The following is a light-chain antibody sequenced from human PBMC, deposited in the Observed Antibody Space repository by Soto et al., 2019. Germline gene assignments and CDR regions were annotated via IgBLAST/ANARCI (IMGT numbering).Light chain of an antibody. CDR2: GAS. V-gene: IGKV3-20*01. J-gene: IGKJ1*01. CDR1: QSVSSNY. CDR3: QQYGDSQWT. Sequence: EIVLTQSPGTLSLSPGERATISCRASQSVSSNYLAWYQQKPGQARRLLIVGASGRAAGSPDRFSGSASATDFTLPISGLEPEDFAASYCQQYGDSQWTFGQGTKVEIK.